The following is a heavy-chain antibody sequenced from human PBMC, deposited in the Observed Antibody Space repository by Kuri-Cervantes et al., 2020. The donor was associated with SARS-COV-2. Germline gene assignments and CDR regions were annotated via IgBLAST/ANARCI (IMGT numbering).Heavy chain of an antibody. J-gene: IGHJ4*02. D-gene: IGHD3-22*01. CDR1: GGTFSSYA. CDR2: IIPIFGTA. Sequence: SVKVSCKASGGTFSSYAISWVRQAPGQGLEWMGGIIPIFGTANYAQKFQGRVTITADESTSTAYMELSSLRSEDTAVYYCARDVYHYDSSGYPNGEYWGQGTLVTVSS. V-gene: IGHV1-69*13. CDR3: ARDVYHYDSSGYPNGEY.